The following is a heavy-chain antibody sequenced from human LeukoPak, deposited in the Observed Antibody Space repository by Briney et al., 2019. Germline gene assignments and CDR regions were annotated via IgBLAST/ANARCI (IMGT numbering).Heavy chain of an antibody. CDR3: AKMPAYYYDSSCYAFHFDY. CDR2: ISGSGGST. Sequence: GGSLRLSCAASAFTFATYAMSWVRQAPGKGLEWVSSISGSGGSTHYADSVRGRFTISRDNSKSTLYLQMNSLRAEDTAIYYCAKMPAYYYDSSCYAFHFDYWGQGTLVTVSS. V-gene: IGHV3-23*01. J-gene: IGHJ4*02. CDR1: AFTFATYA. D-gene: IGHD3-22*01.